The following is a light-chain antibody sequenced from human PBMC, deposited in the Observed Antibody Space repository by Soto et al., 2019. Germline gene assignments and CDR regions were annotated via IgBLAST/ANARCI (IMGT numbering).Light chain of an antibody. V-gene: IGKV3-20*01. Sequence: EIVLTQSPGTLSLSPGERATLSCRASQSVSSSYLAWYQQKPGQAPRLLIYGASSRATGIPDRFCGSGSGTDFTLTISRLEPEDFALYYCQQYGSSPAFGGGTKVEIK. CDR1: QSVSSSY. CDR3: QQYGSSPA. J-gene: IGKJ4*01. CDR2: GAS.